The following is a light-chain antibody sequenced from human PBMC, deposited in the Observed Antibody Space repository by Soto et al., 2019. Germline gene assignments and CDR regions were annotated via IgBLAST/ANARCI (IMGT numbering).Light chain of an antibody. Sequence: QSALTQPASVSGSPGQSITISCTGTSSDVGGYHYVSWYQQQPGKAPKLMIYEVSNRPSGVSNRFSGSKSGNTASLTISGLQAEDEADYYCSSYTSSSTPYVVFGGGTQLTVL. CDR1: SSDVGGYHY. CDR3: SSYTSSSTPYVV. CDR2: EVS. V-gene: IGLV2-14*01. J-gene: IGLJ2*01.